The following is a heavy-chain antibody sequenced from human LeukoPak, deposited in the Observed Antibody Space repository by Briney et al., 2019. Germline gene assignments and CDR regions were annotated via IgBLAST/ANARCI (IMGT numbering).Heavy chain of an antibody. CDR3: ARDNGYCSGNSCSGGNWFDP. J-gene: IGHJ5*02. V-gene: IGHV7-4-1*02. CDR2: INTNAGNP. CDR1: GYTFTSYA. Sequence: ASVKVSCKASGYTFTSYAMNWVRQAPGQGLEWMGWINTNAGNPTYAQGFTGRFVFSLDTSDSTAYLQISSLKAGDTAVYYCARDNGYCSGNSCSGGNWFDPWGQGTLVTVSS. D-gene: IGHD2-15*01.